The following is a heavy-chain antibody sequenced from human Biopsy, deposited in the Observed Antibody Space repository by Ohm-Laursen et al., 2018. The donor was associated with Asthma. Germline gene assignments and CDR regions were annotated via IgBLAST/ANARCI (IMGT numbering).Heavy chain of an antibody. CDR1: GVDLSSYG. CDR3: AKDRYKWNDGYYGLDV. J-gene: IGHJ6*02. Sequence: SLRLSCAASGVDLSSYGMNWVRQAPGKGLEWVAVIAYDGSKKYYADSVKGRFTISRDNSKNTLYLQMNSLRGEDTAVYYCAKDRYKWNDGYYGLDVWGQGTTVTVSS. V-gene: IGHV3-30*18. CDR2: IAYDGSKK. D-gene: IGHD1-20*01.